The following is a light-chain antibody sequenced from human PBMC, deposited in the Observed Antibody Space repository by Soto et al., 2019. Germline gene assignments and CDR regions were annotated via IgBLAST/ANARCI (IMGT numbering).Light chain of an antibody. CDR2: KAS. V-gene: IGKV1-5*03. CDR3: KQYSSFWT. CDR1: QSISSW. Sequence: DIQMTQAPSTLSASVGDRVTITCRASQSISSWLAWYQQKPGKAPKLLIYKASSLESGVPSRFSGSASGTEFTLTSSRLQPDDFATYYCKQYSSFWTFGQGTKVEIK. J-gene: IGKJ1*01.